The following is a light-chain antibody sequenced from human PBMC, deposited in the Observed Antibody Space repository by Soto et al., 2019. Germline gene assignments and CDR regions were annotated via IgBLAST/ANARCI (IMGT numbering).Light chain of an antibody. V-gene: IGLV2-14*01. CDR1: SSDVGGYNY. Sequence: QSALTQPASVSGSPGQSNTISCTGTSSDVGGYNYVSWYQQHPGKAPKLMIYEVSNRPSGVSNRFSGYKSGNTASLTISGLQGEDEADYYCSAYTSSITLVVFGGGTQLTVL. CDR2: EVS. J-gene: IGLJ2*01. CDR3: SAYTSSITLVV.